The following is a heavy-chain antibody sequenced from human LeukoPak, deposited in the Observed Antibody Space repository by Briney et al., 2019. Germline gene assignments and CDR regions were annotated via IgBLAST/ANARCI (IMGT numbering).Heavy chain of an antibody. CDR3: AKDVCGNYCSLDM. CDR2: ISGVSETT. V-gene: IGHV3-23*01. J-gene: IGHJ3*02. D-gene: IGHD1-26*01. CDR1: GFTFSTHA. Sequence: GRSLRLSCAASGFTFSTHAMGWVRQAPRKGLEWVSGISGVSETTYYAYSVRGRFTISRDNSKSTIYLQMNSLRAEDTAVYYCAKDVCGNYCSLDMWGQGTMVTVSS.